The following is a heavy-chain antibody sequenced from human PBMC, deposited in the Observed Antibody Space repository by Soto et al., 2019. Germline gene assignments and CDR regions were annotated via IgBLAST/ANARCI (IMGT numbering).Heavy chain of an antibody. V-gene: IGHV3-21*01. CDR3: ARDLQMATLRGRDY. J-gene: IGHJ4*02. CDR1: GFTFSTYS. Sequence: GGSLRLSCAAFGFTFSTYSMNWVRQAPGKGLEWVSSITSSSSSYIFYADSVKGRFTISRDNAKNSLYLQMNSLRAEDTAVYYCARDLQMATLRGRDYRGQGTMVTVS. CDR2: ITSSSSSYI. D-gene: IGHD5-12*01.